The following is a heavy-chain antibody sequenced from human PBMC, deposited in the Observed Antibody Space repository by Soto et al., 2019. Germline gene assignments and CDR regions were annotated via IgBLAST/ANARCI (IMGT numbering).Heavy chain of an antibody. D-gene: IGHD3-16*02. V-gene: IGHV1-69*04. CDR2: IIPILGIA. CDR3: ARDKMITFGGVIVNGAFDI. CDR1: GGTFSSYT. J-gene: IGHJ3*02. Sequence: ASVKVSCKASGGTFSSYTISWVRQAPGQGLEWMGRIIPILGIANYAQKFQGRVTITADKSTSTAHMELSSLRSEDTAVYYCARDKMITFGGVIVNGAFDIWGQGTMVTVSS.